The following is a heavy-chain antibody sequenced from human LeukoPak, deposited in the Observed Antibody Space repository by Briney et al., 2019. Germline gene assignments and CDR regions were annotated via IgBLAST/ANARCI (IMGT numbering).Heavy chain of an antibody. J-gene: IGHJ5*02. V-gene: IGHV2-5*02. Sequence: ESGPTLVKPTQTLTLTCTFSGFSLSTNELLVGWVRQPPGKALEWLAFIYGDDDKRYSPSLRSRLTITKDTSKNQVVLTLSNMDPVDTATYYCAHRRTDTSFDAWGPGILATVSS. CDR2: IYGDDDK. CDR3: AHRRTDTSFDA. CDR1: GFSLSTNELL. D-gene: IGHD5-18*01.